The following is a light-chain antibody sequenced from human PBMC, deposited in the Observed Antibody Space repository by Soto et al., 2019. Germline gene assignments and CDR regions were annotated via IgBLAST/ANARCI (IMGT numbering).Light chain of an antibody. Sequence: DIVMTQSPDSLAVSLGERATINCKSSQSVLHSSNNKNYLAWYQQKPGQPPKLLIYWASTRESGVPDRVSGSGSGTDFTISLSSLQAEDLAVYYCQQYYSPWTFGQGTKVEIK. CDR3: QQYYSPWT. J-gene: IGKJ1*01. CDR2: WAS. CDR1: QSVLHSSNNKNY. V-gene: IGKV4-1*01.